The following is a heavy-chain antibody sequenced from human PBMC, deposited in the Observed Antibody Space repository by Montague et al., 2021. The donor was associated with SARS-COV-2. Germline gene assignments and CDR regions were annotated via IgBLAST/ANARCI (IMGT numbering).Heavy chain of an antibody. D-gene: IGHD3-9*01. CDR2: IDYSGST. V-gene: IGHV4-59*01. CDR3: ARLPYDNSYGMDV. J-gene: IGHJ6*02. Sequence: SETLSLTCTVSGGSISTYYWNWIRQFPGKGLEWIGYIDYSGSTXXXPSXQGRVIISVDRSKIQFSLKLNSVTAADTAIYYCARLPYDNSYGMDVWGQGTTVTVYS. CDR1: GGSISTYY.